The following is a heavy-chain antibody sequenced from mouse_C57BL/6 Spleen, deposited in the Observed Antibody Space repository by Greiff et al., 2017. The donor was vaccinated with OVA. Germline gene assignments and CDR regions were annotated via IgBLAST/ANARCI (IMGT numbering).Heavy chain of an antibody. J-gene: IGHJ2*01. CDR3: AREGGYGNRGDY. CDR2: IYPSDSET. CDR1: GYTFTSYW. D-gene: IGHD2-10*02. Sequence: QVQLKQPGAELVRPGSSVKLSCKASGYTFTSYWMDWVKQRPGQGLEWIGNIYPSDSETHYNQKFKDKATLTVDKSSSTAYMQLSSLTSEDSAVYYCAREGGYGNRGDYWGQGTTLTVSS. V-gene: IGHV1-61*01.